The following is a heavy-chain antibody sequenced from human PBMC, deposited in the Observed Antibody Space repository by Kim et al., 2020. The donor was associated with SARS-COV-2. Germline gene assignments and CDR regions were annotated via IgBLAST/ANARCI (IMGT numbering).Heavy chain of an antibody. V-gene: IGHV5-10-1*01. CDR3: ARLRRYCSSTSCYRRYGMDV. J-gene: IGHJ6*02. CDR2: IDPRDSYT. Sequence: GESLKISCKGSGYSFTTYWISWVRQMPGKGLEWMGRIDPRDSYTSYSPSFQGHVTISADKSISTAYPQWSSLKASDTAMYYCARLRRYCSSTSCYRRYGMDVWGQGTTVTVSS. D-gene: IGHD2-2*01. CDR1: GYSFTTYW.